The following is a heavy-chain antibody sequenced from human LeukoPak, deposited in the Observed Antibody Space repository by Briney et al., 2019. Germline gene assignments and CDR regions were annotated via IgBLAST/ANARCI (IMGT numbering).Heavy chain of an antibody. CDR2: ISAYNGNT. Sequence: ASVKVSCKASGYTFTSYGISWVRQAPGQGLEWMGWISAYNGNTNYAQKLQGRVTMTTDTSTSTAYMELRSLRSDDTAVYYCARVFLRNDYYGSGSYYPAVYWGQGTLVTVSS. CDR1: GYTFTSYG. D-gene: IGHD3-10*01. J-gene: IGHJ4*02. V-gene: IGHV1-18*01. CDR3: ARVFLRNDYYGSGSYYPAVY.